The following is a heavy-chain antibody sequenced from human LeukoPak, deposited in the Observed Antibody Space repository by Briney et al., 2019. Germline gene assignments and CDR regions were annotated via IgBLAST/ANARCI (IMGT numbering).Heavy chain of an antibody. Sequence: ASVKVSCKASGYTFTSYDINWVRQATGQGLEWMGWMNPNSGNTGYAQKFQGRVTMTRNTSISTAYMELSSLRSEDTAVYYCARGSSSGWYLYYYYGMDVWGQGTTVTDSS. CDR2: MNPNSGNT. V-gene: IGHV1-8*01. J-gene: IGHJ6*02. CDR3: ARGSSSGWYLYYYYGMDV. D-gene: IGHD6-19*01. CDR1: GYTFTSYD.